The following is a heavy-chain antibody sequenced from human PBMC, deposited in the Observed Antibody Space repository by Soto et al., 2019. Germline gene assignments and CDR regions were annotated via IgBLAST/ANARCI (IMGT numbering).Heavy chain of an antibody. J-gene: IGHJ6*03. V-gene: IGHV3-48*01. CDR1: GFTFRSYS. D-gene: IGHD2-2*01. CDR2: ISSTSSTT. Sequence: GGSLRLSCAASGFTFRSYSMNWVRQAPGKGLEWISYISSTSSTTYYADSVRGRFTISRDNAKNSLYLQMNSLRAEDTAVYYCARPAVSEDYYYYYMDVWGKGTTVTVSS. CDR3: ARPAVSEDYYYYYMDV.